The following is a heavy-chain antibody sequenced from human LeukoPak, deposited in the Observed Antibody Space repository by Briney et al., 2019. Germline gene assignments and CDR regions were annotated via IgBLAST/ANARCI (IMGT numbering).Heavy chain of an antibody. CDR1: GFTFSSYS. J-gene: IGHJ3*02. Sequence: PGGSLRLSCAASGFTFSSYSMNWVRQAPGKGLEWVSYISSSSSKIYYAGSVKGRFTISRDNTKNSLYLQMNSLRAGDTAVYYCANMGATDPDAFDIWGQGTMVTVSS. CDR2: ISSSSSKI. V-gene: IGHV3-48*04. CDR3: ANMGATDPDAFDI. D-gene: IGHD1-26*01.